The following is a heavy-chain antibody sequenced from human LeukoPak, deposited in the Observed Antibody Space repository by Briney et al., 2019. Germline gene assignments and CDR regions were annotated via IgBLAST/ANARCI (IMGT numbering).Heavy chain of an antibody. V-gene: IGHV3-11*04. CDR3: ARDKRRDYFDY. CDR1: GFTFSDYY. J-gene: IGHJ4*02. D-gene: IGHD5-24*01. Sequence: GGSLRLSCAASGFTFSDYYMSWIRQAPGKGLEWVSYISTGGRTIYYADSVKGRFTISRDNAKNSLYLQMNSLRAEDTAVYYCARDKRRDYFDYWGQGTLVTVSS. CDR2: ISTGGRTI.